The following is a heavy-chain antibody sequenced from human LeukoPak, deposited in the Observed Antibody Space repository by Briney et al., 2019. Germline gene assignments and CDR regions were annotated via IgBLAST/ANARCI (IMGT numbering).Heavy chain of an antibody. V-gene: IGHV4-39*06. J-gene: IGHJ4*02. CDR1: GGSISSSSYY. Sequence: SEALSLTCTVSGGSISSSSYYWGWIRQPPGKGLEWTGSIYYSGSTYYNPSLKSRVTISVDTSKNQFPLKLSSVTAADTAVYYCAMFYDFWRNWGQGTLVTVSS. CDR3: AMFYDFWRN. CDR2: IYYSGST. D-gene: IGHD3-3*01.